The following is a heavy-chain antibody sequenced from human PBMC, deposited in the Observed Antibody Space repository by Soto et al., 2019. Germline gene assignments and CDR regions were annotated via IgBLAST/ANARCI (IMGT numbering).Heavy chain of an antibody. CDR3: PHRDEFGEFDS. Sequence: QITLKESGPTLVKPTQTLTLTCTFSGFSLTTSGVGVGWIRQPPGKALEWLALIYWDDDKRYSPSLKSGLTLPEDPSGHPVALAMTNIDPVDTATYFCPHRDEFGEFDSWCHGTLVTVSS. V-gene: IGHV2-5*02. CDR2: IYWDDDK. CDR1: GFSLTTSGVG. J-gene: IGHJ5*01. D-gene: IGHD3-10*01.